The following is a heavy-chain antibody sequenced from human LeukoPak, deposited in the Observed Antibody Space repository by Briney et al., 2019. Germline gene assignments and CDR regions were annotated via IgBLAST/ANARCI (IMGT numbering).Heavy chain of an antibody. CDR3: ARSYDSSGYYYSGDAFDI. V-gene: IGHV4-4*07. D-gene: IGHD3-22*01. CDR1: GGSISSYY. J-gene: IGHJ3*02. CDR2: IYTSGST. Sequence: SETLSLTCTVPGGSISSYYWSWIRQPAGKGLEWIGRIYTSGSTNYNPSLKSRVTMSVDTSKNQFSLKLSSVTAADTAVYYCARSYDSSGYYYSGDAFDIWGQGTMVTVSS.